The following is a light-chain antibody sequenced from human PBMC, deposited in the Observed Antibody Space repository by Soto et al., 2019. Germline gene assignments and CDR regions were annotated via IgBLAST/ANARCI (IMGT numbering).Light chain of an antibody. Sequence: QSVLTQPPSVSAAPRQRVTISCSGSTPNIGNNAVNWYQLLPGKAPKLLIYYDDLLPSGVSDRFSGSKSGTSASLAISGLQSEDEADYFYSAWDDSLNGPVFGGGTKLTVL. CDR3: SAWDDSLNGPV. J-gene: IGLJ2*01. CDR2: YDD. CDR1: TPNIGNNA. V-gene: IGLV1-36*01.